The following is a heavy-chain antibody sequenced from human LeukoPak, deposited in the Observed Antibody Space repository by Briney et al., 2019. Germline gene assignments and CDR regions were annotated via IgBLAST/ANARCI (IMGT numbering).Heavy chain of an antibody. Sequence: MNWVRXAPGKGLEWVSLLSNTENSFYTDSVKGRFTLSRDMSNNTLYLEMHSLRGEDTAVYFCARAIGVVDCGTQTCYPYHFDKWGRGTLVTVSS. CDR2: LSNTENS. CDR3: ARAIGVVDCGTQTCYPYHFDK. J-gene: IGHJ4*02. V-gene: IGHV3-66*01. D-gene: IGHD2-21*01.